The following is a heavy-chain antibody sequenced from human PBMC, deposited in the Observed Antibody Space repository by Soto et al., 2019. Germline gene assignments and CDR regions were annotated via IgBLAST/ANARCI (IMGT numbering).Heavy chain of an antibody. CDR2: ISSGGGAI. J-gene: IGHJ4*02. CDR3: SRSTSPYYYDSGGFYEDY. Sequence: RRLSCVASGFTFSDHYMTWIRQAPGKGLESVSYISSGGGAIYYADSVKGRFTISRDNAKNSLYLQMDSLRAEDTAVYYCSRSTSPYYYDSGGFYEDYWGQGTLVTVSS. CDR1: GFTFSDHY. V-gene: IGHV3-11*01. D-gene: IGHD3-22*01.